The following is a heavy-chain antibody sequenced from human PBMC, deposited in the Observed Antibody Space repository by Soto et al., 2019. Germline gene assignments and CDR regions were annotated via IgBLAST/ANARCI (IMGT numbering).Heavy chain of an antibody. CDR2: INPSGGST. CDR1: AYPFTSFY. J-gene: IGHJ4*02. V-gene: IGHV1-46*01. Sequence: QVQLVQSGAEVKKPGASVKISCKASAYPFTSFYIHWVRQAPGQGLEWMGMINPSGGSTTYARKFQGSVTLTRDTSTNTVYMELTGLKYDDTAMYFCAREGTDYGDYDYWGQGTLVTVSS. CDR3: AREGTDYGDYDY. D-gene: IGHD4-17*01.